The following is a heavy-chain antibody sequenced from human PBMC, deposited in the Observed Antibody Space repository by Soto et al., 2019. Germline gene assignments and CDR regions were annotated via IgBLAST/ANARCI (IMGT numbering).Heavy chain of an antibody. V-gene: IGHV4-31*03. D-gene: IGHD6-19*01. Sequence: LXLTCFVSVYPITAGGYYWIWIRHHPGKGLEWIGSFYSSGSIIYNPSLRSRVSISGDTSSNQFSMSLTSVTAADTARYYCARMYSSGSGWFHPWGQGTLVIVSS. CDR2: FYSSGSI. CDR3: ARMYSSGSGWFHP. J-gene: IGHJ5*02. CDR1: VYPITAGGYY.